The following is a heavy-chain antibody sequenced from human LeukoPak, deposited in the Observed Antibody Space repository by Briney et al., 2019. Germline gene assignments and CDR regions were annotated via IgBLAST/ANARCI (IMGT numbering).Heavy chain of an antibody. CDR1: GYTFTIYW. CDR2: VYPDNSKA. V-gene: IGHV5-51*01. J-gene: IGHJ3*02. Sequence: GESLQISCKGSGYTFTIYWIAWVRQMPGKGLEWMGIVYPDNSKAIYSPSFQGQVTISVDKSISTAYLQWSSLQASDTAMYYCARLSGGSSLRNDAFHIWGQGTMARVSS. D-gene: IGHD2-15*01. CDR3: ARLSGGSSLRNDAFHI.